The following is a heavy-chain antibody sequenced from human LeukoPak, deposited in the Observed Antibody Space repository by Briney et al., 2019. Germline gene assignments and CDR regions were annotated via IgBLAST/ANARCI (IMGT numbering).Heavy chain of an antibody. CDR3: AKDGWKMATIRPYFEY. CDR1: GFNLSPYD. J-gene: IGHJ4*02. Sequence: GGSLRLSCAASGFNLSPYDMHWVRQTPAKGLEWVALIRYDGNNIYYADSVKGRFTISRDNSKNMLYLQMSSLRAEDTAVYYCAKDGWKMATIRPYFEYWGQGTLVTVSS. D-gene: IGHD5-24*01. CDR2: IRYDGNNI. V-gene: IGHV3-30*02.